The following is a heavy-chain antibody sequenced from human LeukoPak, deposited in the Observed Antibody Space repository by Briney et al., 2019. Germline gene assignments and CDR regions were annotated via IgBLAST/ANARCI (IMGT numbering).Heavy chain of an antibody. D-gene: IGHD3-10*01. CDR3: ARDGGGDTRIDY. J-gene: IGHJ4*02. V-gene: IGHV3-33*01. CDR1: GFTFSSYG. Sequence: PGRSLRLSCAASGFTFSSYGVHWVRQAPGKGLEWVAVIWYDGSNEYYADSVKGRFTISRDNSKNTLYLQMNSLRAEDTAVYYCARDGGGDTRIDYWGQGTLVTVSS. CDR2: IWYDGSNE.